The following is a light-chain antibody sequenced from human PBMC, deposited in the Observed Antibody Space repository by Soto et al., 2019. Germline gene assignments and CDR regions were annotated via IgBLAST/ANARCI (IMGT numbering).Light chain of an antibody. CDR2: DVT. Sequence: QSALTQPASVSGSPGQSITISCTGTSSDLGGYNFVSWYQQHPGKAPKLMIYDVTYRPSGVSNRFSGSKSGNMASLTISGLQAEDEADYYCSSYTSSSTHVIFGGGTKVTVL. J-gene: IGLJ2*01. V-gene: IGLV2-14*03. CDR3: SSYTSSSTHVI. CDR1: SSDLGGYNF.